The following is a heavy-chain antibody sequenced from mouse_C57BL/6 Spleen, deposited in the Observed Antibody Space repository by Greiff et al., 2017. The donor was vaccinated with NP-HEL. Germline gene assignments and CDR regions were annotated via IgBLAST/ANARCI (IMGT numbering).Heavy chain of an antibody. V-gene: IGHV5-16*01. D-gene: IGHD1-1*01. J-gene: IGHJ1*03. Sequence: EVKVVESEGGLVQPGSSMKLSCTASGFTFSDYYMAWVRQVPEKGLEWVANINYDGSSTYYLDSLKSRFIISRDNAKNILYLQMSSLKSEDTATYYCARVGSSYVGRYFDVWGTGTTVTVSS. CDR2: INYDGSST. CDR1: GFTFSDYY. CDR3: ARVGSSYVGRYFDV.